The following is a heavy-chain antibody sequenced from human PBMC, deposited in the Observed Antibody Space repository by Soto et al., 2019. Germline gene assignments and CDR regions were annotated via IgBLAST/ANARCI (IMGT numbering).Heavy chain of an antibody. J-gene: IGHJ5*02. CDR3: ARGEEWELPDWFDP. D-gene: IGHD1-26*01. CDR1: GFTFSSYS. CDR2: ISSSSSYI. V-gene: IGHV3-21*01. Sequence: EVQLVESGGGLGKPGGSLRLSCAASGFTFSSYSMNWVRQAPGKGLEWVSSISSSSSYIYYADSVKGRFTISRDNAKNSLYLQMNSLRAEDTAVYYCARGEEWELPDWFDPWGQGTLVTVSS.